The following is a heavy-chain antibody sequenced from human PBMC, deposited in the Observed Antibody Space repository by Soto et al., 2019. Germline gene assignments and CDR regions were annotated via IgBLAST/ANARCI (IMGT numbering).Heavy chain of an antibody. J-gene: IGHJ6*02. D-gene: IGHD3-22*01. V-gene: IGHV5-51*01. CDR2: IYPGDSDT. CDR1: GYSFTSYW. Sequence: GESLKISCKGSGYSFTSYWIGWVRQMPGKGLEWMGIIYPGDSDTRYSPSFQGQVTISADKSISTAYLQWSSLKASDTAMYYCARQHYYDSSGYYPGQYYYYYYGMDVWGQGTTVTVSS. CDR3: ARQHYYDSSGYYPGQYYYYYYGMDV.